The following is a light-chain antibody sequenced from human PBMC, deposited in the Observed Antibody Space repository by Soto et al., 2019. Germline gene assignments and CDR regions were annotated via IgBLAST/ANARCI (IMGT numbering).Light chain of an antibody. CDR3: CSYAGSSSYV. V-gene: IGLV2-23*01. J-gene: IGLJ1*01. CDR1: SSDVGSYNL. Sequence: QSVLTQPASGSGSPGQSITISCTGTSSDVGSYNLVSWYQQHPGKAPKLMIYEGSKRPSGVSNRFSGSKSGNTASLTISGLQAEDEADYYCCSYAGSSSYVFGTGTKVTVL. CDR2: EGS.